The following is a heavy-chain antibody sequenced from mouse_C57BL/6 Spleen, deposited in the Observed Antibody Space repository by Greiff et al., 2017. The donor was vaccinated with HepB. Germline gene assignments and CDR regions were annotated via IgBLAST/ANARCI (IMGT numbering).Heavy chain of an antibody. V-gene: IGHV5-17*01. CDR1: GFTFSDYG. D-gene: IGHD4-1*01. CDR3: ATGTGAYAMDY. CDR2: ISSGSSTN. J-gene: IGHJ4*01. Sequence: EVNLVESGGGLVKPGGSLKLSCAASGFTFSDYGMHWVRQAPEKGLEWVAYISSGSSTNYYADNVKGRFTISRDNAKNTLFLQMTSLRSEDTAMYYCATGTGAYAMDYWGQGTSVTVSS.